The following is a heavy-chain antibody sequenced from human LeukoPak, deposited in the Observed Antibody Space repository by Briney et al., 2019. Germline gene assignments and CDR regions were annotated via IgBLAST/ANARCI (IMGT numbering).Heavy chain of an antibody. CDR2: ISSSGSTI. J-gene: IGHJ4*02. CDR1: GFTFSSYE. CDR3: ALSGYSSTWSAFDY. D-gene: IGHD6-13*01. Sequence: GGSLRLSCATSGFTFSSYEMNWVRQAPGKGLEWVSYISSSGSTIYYADSVKGRFTISRDNAKNSLYLQTNSLRAEDTAVYYCALSGYSSTWSAFDYWGQGTLVTVSS. V-gene: IGHV3-48*03.